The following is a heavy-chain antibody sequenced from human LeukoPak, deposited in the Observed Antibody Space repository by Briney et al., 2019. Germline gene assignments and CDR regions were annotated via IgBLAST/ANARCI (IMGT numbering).Heavy chain of an antibody. D-gene: IGHD6-6*01. V-gene: IGHV3-15*01. CDR2: IKSKTDGGTT. CDR3: TRDHYSSSFD. CDR1: GFTFTKAW. Sequence: GGSLRLSCAASGFTFTKAWMSWVRQAPGKGLEWVGRIKSKTDGGTTDYAAPVKGRFTTSRDDSKDTLYLQMDSLKTEDTAVYYCTRDHYSSSFDWGQGSLLTVSS. J-gene: IGHJ4*02.